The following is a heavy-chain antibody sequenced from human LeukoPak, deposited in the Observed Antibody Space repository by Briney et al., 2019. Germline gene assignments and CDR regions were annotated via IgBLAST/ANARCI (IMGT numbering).Heavy chain of an antibody. V-gene: IGHV1-18*01. CDR3: ARSMVRGVIMREENWFDP. D-gene: IGHD3-10*01. CDR1: GDTFTSYG. Sequence: ASVKVSCKASGDTFTSYGISWVRQAPGQGLEWMGWISAYNGNTNYAQKLQGRVTMTTDTSTSTAYMELRSLRSEDTAVYYCARSMVRGVIMREENWFDPWGQGTLVTVSS. J-gene: IGHJ5*02. CDR2: ISAYNGNT.